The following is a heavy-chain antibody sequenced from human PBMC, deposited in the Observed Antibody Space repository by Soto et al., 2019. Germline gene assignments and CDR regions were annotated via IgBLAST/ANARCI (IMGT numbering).Heavy chain of an antibody. CDR2: IYNTGIT. D-gene: IGHD6-13*01. CDR3: ARYSASGLYYYFGMDV. J-gene: IGHJ6*02. CDR1: GDSISSSNW. Sequence: PSETLSLTCAVSGDSISSSNWWTCVRQPPGKGQERTGVIYNTGITDYSPSLKSRVTILRDKSKNQFSLKLTSVSAADTAVYYCARYSASGLYYYFGMDVWGQGTTVTVSS. V-gene: IGHV4-4*02.